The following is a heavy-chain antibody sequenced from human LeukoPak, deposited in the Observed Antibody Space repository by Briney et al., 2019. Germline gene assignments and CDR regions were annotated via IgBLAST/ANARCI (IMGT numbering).Heavy chain of an antibody. CDR3: ARMKIAAAPTPFDY. CDR2: IYYSGST. D-gene: IGHD6-13*01. V-gene: IGHV4-59*01. CDR1: GGSISNYY. J-gene: IGHJ4*02. Sequence: PSETLSLTCSVSGGSISNYYWSRIRQPPGKGLEWIGYIYYSGSTNYNPSLKSRVTISVDTSRNQFSLKLSSVTAADTAVYYCARMKIAAAPTPFDYWGQGTLVTVSS.